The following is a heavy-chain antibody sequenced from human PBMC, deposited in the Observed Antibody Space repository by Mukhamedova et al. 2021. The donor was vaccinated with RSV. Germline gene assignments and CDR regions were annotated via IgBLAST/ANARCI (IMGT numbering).Heavy chain of an antibody. D-gene: IGHD5-12*01. CDR3: ARGWRSGNSGYDS. Sequence: GKGLEWLSYISSSGSTIYYADSVKGRFTISRDNAKDSLFLQMNSLRVEDTAVYYCARGWRSGNSGYDSWGQGTLVPVPS. J-gene: IGHJ5*02. V-gene: IGHV3-48*03. CDR2: ISSSGSTI.